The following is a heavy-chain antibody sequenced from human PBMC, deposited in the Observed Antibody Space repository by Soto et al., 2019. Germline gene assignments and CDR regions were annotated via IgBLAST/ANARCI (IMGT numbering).Heavy chain of an antibody. CDR2: INPYNGNT. Sequence: ASVKVSCKASGYIFSSYGISWVRQAPGQGLEWMGWINPYNGNTDYAQKLQGRVTMTTDTSTSTAYMELRSLTSDDTAIYYCARDFPNRAAREFDYWGQGTLVTVSS. D-gene: IGHD6-6*01. J-gene: IGHJ4*02. CDR1: GYIFSSYG. V-gene: IGHV1-18*01. CDR3: ARDFPNRAAREFDY.